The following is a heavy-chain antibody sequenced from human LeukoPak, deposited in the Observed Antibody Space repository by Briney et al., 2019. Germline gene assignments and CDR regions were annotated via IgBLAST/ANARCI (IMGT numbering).Heavy chain of an antibody. CDR1: GFTFSDYY. CDR2: ISSSGSTI. CDR3: ARYSGSYYRSDFDY. D-gene: IGHD1-26*01. V-gene: IGHV3-11*01. Sequence: PGESLRLSCAASGFTFSDYYMSWIRQAPGKGLEWVSYISSSGSTIYYADSVKGRFTISRDNAKNSLYLQMNSLRAEDTAVYYCARYSGSYYRSDFDYWGQGTLVTVSS. J-gene: IGHJ4*02.